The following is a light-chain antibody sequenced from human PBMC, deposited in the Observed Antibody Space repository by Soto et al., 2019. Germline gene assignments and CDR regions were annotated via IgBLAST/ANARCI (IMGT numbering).Light chain of an antibody. J-gene: IGKJ1*01. V-gene: IGKV3-20*01. CDR3: QVYGMSPKT. Sequence: EIVLTQSPGTLSLSPGERATLSCRASQTVNNNYLAWYQQRPGQAPRLLLFDASTRATGIPDRFSGSGSGTDFTLTISRLEPEDFAVYYCQVYGMSPKTFGQGTKVDIK. CDR2: DAS. CDR1: QTVNNNY.